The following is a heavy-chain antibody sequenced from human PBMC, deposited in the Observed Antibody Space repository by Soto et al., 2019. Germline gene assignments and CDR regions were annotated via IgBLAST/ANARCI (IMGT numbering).Heavy chain of an antibody. Sequence: ASVKVSCKASGYTFTSYGISWLRQAPVQVLEWLGWISAYNGNTNYAQNLQGRVTMTTDTSTSKAYMELRSLRSDDTAVYYCARHIPPTYHDPWSAYSGCYYYGMDVWGQWTPVAVSS. CDR2: ISAYNGNT. V-gene: IGHV1-18*01. CDR1: GYTFTSYG. D-gene: IGHD3-3*01. CDR3: ARHIPPTYHDPWSAYSGCYYYGMDV. J-gene: IGHJ6*02.